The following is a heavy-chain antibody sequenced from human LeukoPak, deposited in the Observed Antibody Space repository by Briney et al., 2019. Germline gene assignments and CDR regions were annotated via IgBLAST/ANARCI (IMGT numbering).Heavy chain of an antibody. Sequence: GESLMISCKGSGYSFTSYWITWVRQMPGKGLEWMGRIDPSESYTNYSPSFQGHVTISADKSITTAYLQWSSLKASDTAMYYCARLEGGVIVDYWGQGTLVTVSS. CDR2: IDPSESYT. D-gene: IGHD3-16*02. CDR3: ARLEGGVIVDY. J-gene: IGHJ4*02. CDR1: GYSFTSYW. V-gene: IGHV5-10-1*01.